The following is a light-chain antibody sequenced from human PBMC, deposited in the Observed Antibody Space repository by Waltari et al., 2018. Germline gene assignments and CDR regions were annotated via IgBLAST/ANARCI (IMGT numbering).Light chain of an antibody. CDR3: SSYAGSNNVL. J-gene: IGLJ2*01. CDR2: EVS. CDR1: SSAVGGHNL. V-gene: IGLV2-8*01. Sequence: QSALTQPPSASGSPGQSVTISCTGTSSAVGGHNLVSWYQQPPGKAPKLMIHEVSKRPSGVPDRFSGSKSGNTASLTVSGLQAEDEAEYYCSSYAGSNNVLFGGGTKVTVL.